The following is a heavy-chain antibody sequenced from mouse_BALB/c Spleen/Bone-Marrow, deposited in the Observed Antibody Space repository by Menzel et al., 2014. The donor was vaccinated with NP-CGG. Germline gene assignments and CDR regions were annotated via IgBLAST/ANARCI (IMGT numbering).Heavy chain of an antibody. CDR3: ARDGDYKYAWFAY. CDR2: ISDGGSYT. D-gene: IGHD2-14*01. Sequence: EVMLVESGGDLVKPGGSLKLSCAASGFTFSDYYMYWVRQTPEKRLEWVATISDGGSYTYYPDSVKGRFTISRDNAKSNLYLHMSSLKSEDTAMYYCARDGDYKYAWFAYWGQGTLVTVSA. J-gene: IGHJ3*01. V-gene: IGHV5-4*02. CDR1: GFTFSDYY.